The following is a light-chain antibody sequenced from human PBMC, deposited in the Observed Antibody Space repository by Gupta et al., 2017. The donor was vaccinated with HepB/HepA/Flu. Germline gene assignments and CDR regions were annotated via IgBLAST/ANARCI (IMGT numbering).Light chain of an antibody. V-gene: IGLV2-23*02. Sequence: QSALTQPASVSGSPGQSITISCTGTSSDIGTYDLVSWYQQHPGKAPKLMIYEVTKRPSGVSNRFAGSKSCNRASLTISGLQAEDEAEYYCCAYGGIVRMVGFGGGTKLTVL. CDR3: CAYGGIVRMVG. CDR1: SSDIGTYDL. J-gene: IGLJ2*01. CDR2: EVT.